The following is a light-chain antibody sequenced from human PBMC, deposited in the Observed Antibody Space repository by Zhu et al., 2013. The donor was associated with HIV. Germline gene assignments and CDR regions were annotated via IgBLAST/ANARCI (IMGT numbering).Light chain of an antibody. CDR3: QQFGSDLLT. V-gene: IGKV1-13*02. Sequence: IQMTQSPSTLSASVGDRVTITCRASQGIGNALAWYQQTPGKPPKILIYDASTLQSGVSSKFSGSGSGTDFTLTINSLKPEDFATYYCQQFGSDLLTFGGGPKV. CDR1: QGIGNA. J-gene: IGKJ4*01. CDR2: DAS.